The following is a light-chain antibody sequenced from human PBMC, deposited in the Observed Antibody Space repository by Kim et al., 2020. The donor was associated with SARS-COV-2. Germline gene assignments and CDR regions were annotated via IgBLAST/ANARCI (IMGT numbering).Light chain of an antibody. CDR1: QNINKW. CDR3: QQHNLY. V-gene: IGKV1-5*01. CDR2: DAS. Sequence: STLSESVGDRVTITCRARQNINKWLAWYQQKPGKAPKLLIHDASSLVSGVPSRFSGSGSGTEFTLTISSLQPDDSATYYCQQHNLYFGQGTKLEI. J-gene: IGKJ2*01.